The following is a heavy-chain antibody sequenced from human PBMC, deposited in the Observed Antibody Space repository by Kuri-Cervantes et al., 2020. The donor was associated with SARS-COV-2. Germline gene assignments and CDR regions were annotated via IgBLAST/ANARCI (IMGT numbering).Heavy chain of an antibody. Sequence: GGSLRLSCAASGFTFSSYGMHWVRQAPGKGLEWAAFIRYDGSNKYYADSVKGRFTISRDNSKNTLYLQMNSLRAEDTAVYYCAKDGGDYDFWSGYYTSGDYDAFDIWGQGTMVTVSS. CDR1: GFTFSSYG. CDR3: AKDGGDYDFWSGYYTSGDYDAFDI. D-gene: IGHD3-3*01. CDR2: IRYDGSNK. V-gene: IGHV3-30*02. J-gene: IGHJ3*02.